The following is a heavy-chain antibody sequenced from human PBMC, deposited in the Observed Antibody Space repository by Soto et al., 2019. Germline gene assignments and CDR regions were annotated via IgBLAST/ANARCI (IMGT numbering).Heavy chain of an antibody. CDR3: ARAPAESGSPPFDY. D-gene: IGHD1-26*01. CDR1: GGSFSGYY. CDR2: INHSGST. J-gene: IGHJ4*02. Sequence: PSETLSLTCAVYGGSFSGYYWSWIRQPPGKGLEWIGEINHSGSTNYNPSLKSRVTISVDTSKNQFSLKLSPVTAADTAVYYCARAPAESGSPPFDYWGQGTLVTVSS. V-gene: IGHV4-34*01.